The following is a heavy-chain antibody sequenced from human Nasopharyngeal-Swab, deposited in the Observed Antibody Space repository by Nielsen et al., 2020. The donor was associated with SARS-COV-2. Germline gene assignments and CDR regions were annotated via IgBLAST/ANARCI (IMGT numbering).Heavy chain of an antibody. CDR3: ARESTDTPFLRRSHYYGMDV. Sequence: GGSLRLSCVASGYSFRTYGMSWVRQAPGKGLEWVAAIVGSGDISGSGGSTYYADSVKGRFTISRDNAKNSLYLQLNTLRAEDTAMYYCARESTDTPFLRRSHYYGMDVWGQGTTVTVSS. CDR2: IVGSGDISGSGGST. CDR1: GYSFRTYG. V-gene: IGHV3-23*01. D-gene: IGHD5-18*01. J-gene: IGHJ6*02.